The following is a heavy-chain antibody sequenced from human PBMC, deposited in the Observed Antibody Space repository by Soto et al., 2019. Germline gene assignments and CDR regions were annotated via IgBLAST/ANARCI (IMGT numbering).Heavy chain of an antibody. D-gene: IGHD5-12*01. J-gene: IGHJ4*02. CDR2: IIPIFGTA. Sequence: QVQLVQSGAEVKKPGSSVKVFCKASGGTFSSYAISWVRQAPGQGLEWMGGIIPIFGTANYAQKFQGRVTITADKSTSTAYMELSSLRSEDTAVYYCARVDSAVYSGYDFHFDYWGQGTLVTVSS. V-gene: IGHV1-69*06. CDR1: GGTFSSYA. CDR3: ARVDSAVYSGYDFHFDY.